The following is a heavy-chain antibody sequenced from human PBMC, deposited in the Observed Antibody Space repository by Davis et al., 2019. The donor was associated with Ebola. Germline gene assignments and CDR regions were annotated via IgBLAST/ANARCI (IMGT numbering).Heavy chain of an antibody. CDR2: ISESGST. V-gene: IGHV4-34*01. Sequence: ESLKISCAASGFTFSRYWMSWVRQAPGKGLEWIGEISESGSTNYNPSLKSRVTILVDTSKNQFSLRGNAVSAADTAVYYCARRAYSVGWYFDYWGQGKLVTVSS. CDR3: ARRAYSVGWYFDY. CDR1: GFTFSRYW. J-gene: IGHJ4*02. D-gene: IGHD6-19*01.